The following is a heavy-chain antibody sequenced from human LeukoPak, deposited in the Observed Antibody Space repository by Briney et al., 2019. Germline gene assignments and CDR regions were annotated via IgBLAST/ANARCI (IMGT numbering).Heavy chain of an antibody. CDR3: ARHGAVVPAAITSFDY. J-gene: IGHJ4*02. V-gene: IGHV4-59*08. Sequence: PSETLSLTCTVSGGSISSYYWSWIRQPPGKGLEWIGYIYYSGSTNYNPSLKSRVTISVDTSKNQFSLKLSSVTAADTAVYYCARHGAVVPAAITSFDYWGQGTLVTVSS. CDR2: IYYSGST. CDR1: GGSISSYY. D-gene: IGHD2-2*01.